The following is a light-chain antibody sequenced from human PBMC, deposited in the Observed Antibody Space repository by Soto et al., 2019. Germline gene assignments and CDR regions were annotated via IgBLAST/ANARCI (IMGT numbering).Light chain of an antibody. CDR2: AAA. Sequence: DILMTQSPSSLSASVGDRVTITCRASQSINRILNWYQQKPGKAPKLLIYAAASLQSGVPSRFSGSGSGTDFTLTISRLQPEDFATDYCQQSYSPPPVTFGQGTRMEIK. V-gene: IGKV1-39*01. CDR1: QSINRI. CDR3: QQSYSPPPVT. J-gene: IGKJ5*01.